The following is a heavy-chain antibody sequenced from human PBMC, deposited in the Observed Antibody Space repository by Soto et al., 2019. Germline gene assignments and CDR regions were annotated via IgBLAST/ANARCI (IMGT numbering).Heavy chain of an antibody. V-gene: IGHV3-9*01. CDR1: GFTFDDYA. CDR3: AKDVLMVVAARGAFDI. D-gene: IGHD2-15*01. Sequence: GGSLRLSCAASGFTFDDYAMHWVRQAPGKGLEWVSGISWNSGSIGYADSVKGRFTISRDNAKNSLYLQMNSLRAEDTALYYCAKDVLMVVAARGAFDIWGQGTMVTVSS. CDR2: ISWNSGSI. J-gene: IGHJ3*02.